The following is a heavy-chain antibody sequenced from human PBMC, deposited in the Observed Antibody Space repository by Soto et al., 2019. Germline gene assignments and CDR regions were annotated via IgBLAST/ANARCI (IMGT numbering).Heavy chain of an antibody. CDR1: GASISGYH. D-gene: IGHD6-19*01. V-gene: IGHV4-4*07. J-gene: IGHJ5*02. Sequence: NPSETLSLTCTVSGASISGYHWSWIRQPAGKGLQWIGRIYTTGSTNYNPSLKSRVSMSVDTSNNQFSLKLNSMTAADTAVYYCARESTIAVGGQLFDPWGQGILVTVSS. CDR3: ARESTIAVGGQLFDP. CDR2: IYTTGST.